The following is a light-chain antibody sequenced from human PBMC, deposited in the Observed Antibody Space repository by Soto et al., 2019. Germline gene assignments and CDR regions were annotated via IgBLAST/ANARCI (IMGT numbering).Light chain of an antibody. V-gene: IGLV2-14*01. CDR2: DVS. CDR3: SSYTRSSTLYVV. J-gene: IGLJ2*01. Sequence: QSALTQPASVSGSPGQSITISCTGTSSDVGGYNYVSWYQQHPGKAPKLMIYDVSNRPSGVSNRFSGSKSGNTASLTISGLQAADEADYYCSSYTRSSTLYVVFAGGTQLTVL. CDR1: SSDVGGYNY.